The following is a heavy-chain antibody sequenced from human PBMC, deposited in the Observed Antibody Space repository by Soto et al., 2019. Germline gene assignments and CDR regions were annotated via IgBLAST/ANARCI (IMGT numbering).Heavy chain of an antibody. Sequence: QVQLQESGPGLVKPSQTLSLTCTVSGGSISSDDSYWSWIRQRPGKGLVWIVYIYYSGSSYYNPSLKSRVTISVDTSKIQFSLKLNSVTAADTAVYYCARDRGGYERIDYWGQGTLVTVSS. J-gene: IGHJ4*02. D-gene: IGHD5-12*01. CDR3: ARDRGGYERIDY. V-gene: IGHV4-30-4*01. CDR2: IYYSGSS. CDR1: GGSISSDDSY.